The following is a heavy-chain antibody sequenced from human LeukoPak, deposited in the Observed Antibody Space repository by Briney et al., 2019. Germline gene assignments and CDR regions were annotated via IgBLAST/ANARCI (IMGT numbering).Heavy chain of an antibody. CDR3: AKELYNYGDYGAEGLDV. D-gene: IGHD4-17*01. Sequence: GGSLRLSCAVSGFTFGNYGMHWVHQAPGKGLEWVALISYDGSSEYYAGSVKGRFTISRDNSKITVYLQMNSLKAEDTAVYYCAKELYNYGDYGAEGLDVGGQGTTVTVS. V-gene: IGHV3-30*18. CDR2: ISYDGSSE. CDR1: GFTFGNYG. J-gene: IGHJ6*02.